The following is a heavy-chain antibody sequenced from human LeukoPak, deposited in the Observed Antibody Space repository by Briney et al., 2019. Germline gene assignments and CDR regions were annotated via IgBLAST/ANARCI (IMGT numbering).Heavy chain of an antibody. D-gene: IGHD5-12*01. CDR3: ARDTLADIVATIPFDY. V-gene: IGHV1-18*01. J-gene: IGHJ4*02. Sequence: ASVKVSCKASGYTFTGYGISWVRQAPGQGLEWMGWISAYNGNTNYAQKLQGRVTMTTDTSTSTAYMELRSLRSDDTAVYYCARDTLADIVATIPFDYWGQGTLVTVSS. CDR1: GYTFTGYG. CDR2: ISAYNGNT.